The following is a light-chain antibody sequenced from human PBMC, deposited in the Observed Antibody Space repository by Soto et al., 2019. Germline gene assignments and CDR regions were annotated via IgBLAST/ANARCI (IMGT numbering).Light chain of an antibody. Sequence: QSVLTQPASVSGSPGQSITISCTGTSSDVGKYNLVSWYQQHPGKAPKLMTYEVNKRPSGVSDRFSGSKSGDTASLTISGLQAEDEADYYCCSFAASDTVVFGIGTKVTVL. CDR1: SSDVGKYNL. V-gene: IGLV2-23*02. CDR3: CSFAASDTVV. CDR2: EVN. J-gene: IGLJ1*01.